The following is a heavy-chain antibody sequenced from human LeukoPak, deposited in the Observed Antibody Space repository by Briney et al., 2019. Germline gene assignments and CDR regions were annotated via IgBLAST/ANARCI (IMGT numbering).Heavy chain of an antibody. D-gene: IGHD3-22*01. CDR3: AKEQYYDNAFDI. CDR2: ISWNSGSI. V-gene: IGHV3-9*01. CDR1: GYSISSGYY. Sequence: LSLTCTVSGYSISSGYYWGWIRQPPGKGLEWVSGISWNSGSIGYADSVKGRSTISRDNAKNSLYLQMNSLRAEDTALYYCAKEQYYDNAFDIWGQGTMVTVSS. J-gene: IGHJ3*02.